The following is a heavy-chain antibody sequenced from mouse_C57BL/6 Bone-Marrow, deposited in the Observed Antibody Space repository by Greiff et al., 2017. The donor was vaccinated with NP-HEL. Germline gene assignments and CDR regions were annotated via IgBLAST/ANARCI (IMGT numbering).Heavy chain of an antibody. CDR1: GFTFSDYG. J-gene: IGHJ3*01. D-gene: IGHD4-1*01. CDR3: AGMLTGDWFAY. CDR2: ISSGSSTT. V-gene: IGHV5-17*01. Sequence: VQLKESGGGLVKPGGSLKLSCAASGFTFSDYGMHWVRQAPEKGLEWVAYISSGSSTTYYADTVKGPFTISKDHTKNTLFLQMTSLTSEDTAMYYCAGMLTGDWFAYWGQGTLVTVSA.